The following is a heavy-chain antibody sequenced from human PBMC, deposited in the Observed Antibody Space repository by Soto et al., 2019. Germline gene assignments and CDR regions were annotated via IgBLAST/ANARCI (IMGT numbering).Heavy chain of an antibody. CDR2: TYYRSRWYS. V-gene: IGHV6-1*01. CDR1: GDSVSSSSVA. CDR3: ARSEEDSDYYYYYGLDV. Sequence: RSLTCVISGDSVSSSSVAWNWVRQSPSRGLEWLGRTYYRSRWYSDFAVSVRGRIVINADTSKNQFSLQLNSVTPEDTAVYFCARSEEDSDYYYYYGLDVWGQGTTVTVSS. D-gene: IGHD2-15*01. J-gene: IGHJ6*02.